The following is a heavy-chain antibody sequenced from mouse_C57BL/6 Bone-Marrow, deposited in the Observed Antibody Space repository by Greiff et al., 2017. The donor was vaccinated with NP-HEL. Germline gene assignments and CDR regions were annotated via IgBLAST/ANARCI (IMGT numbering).Heavy chain of an antibody. Sequence: QVQLKESGPELVKPGASVKLSCKASGYTFTSYDINWVKQRPGQGLEWIGWIYPRDGSTKYNEKFKGKATLTVDTSSSTAYMELHSLTSEDSAVYFCARAVLRYPWYFDVWGTGTTVTVSS. CDR3: ARAVLRYPWYFDV. CDR2: IYPRDGST. V-gene: IGHV1-85*01. D-gene: IGHD1-1*01. J-gene: IGHJ1*03. CDR1: GYTFTSYD.